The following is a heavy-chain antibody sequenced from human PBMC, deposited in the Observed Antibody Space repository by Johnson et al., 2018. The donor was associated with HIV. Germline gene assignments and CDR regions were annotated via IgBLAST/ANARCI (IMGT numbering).Heavy chain of an antibody. J-gene: IGHJ3*02. V-gene: IGHV3-30*04. Sequence: QVQLVESGGGVVQPGRSLRLSCAASGFTFNNFAMHWVRQAPGKGLEWVAVISYDGSNKYYADSMKARFPISRDNSKNTLYLQMNSLRAEDTAVYYCARSHQFGSQGPDDAFDIWGQGTMVTVSS. CDR3: ARSHQFGSQGPDDAFDI. D-gene: IGHD1-26*01. CDR1: GFTFNNFA. CDR2: ISYDGSNK.